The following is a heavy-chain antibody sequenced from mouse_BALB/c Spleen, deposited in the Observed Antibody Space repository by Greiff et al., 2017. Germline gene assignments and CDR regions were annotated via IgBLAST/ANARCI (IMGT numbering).Heavy chain of an antibody. D-gene: IGHD1-1*01. CDR3: AREYYGRRDFDY. CDR1: GYSITSGYY. V-gene: IGHV3-6*02. Sequence: DVKLQESGPGLVKPSQSLSLTCSVTGYSITSGYYWNWIRQFPGNKLEWMGYISYDGSNNYNPSLKNRISITRDTSKNQFFLKLNSVTTEDTATYYCAREYYGRRDFDYWGQGTTLTVSS. CDR2: ISYDGSN. J-gene: IGHJ2*01.